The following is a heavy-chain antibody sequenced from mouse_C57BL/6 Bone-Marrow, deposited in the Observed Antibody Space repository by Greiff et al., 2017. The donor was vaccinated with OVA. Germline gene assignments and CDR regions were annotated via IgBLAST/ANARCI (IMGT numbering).Heavy chain of an antibody. Sequence: QVQLQQSGAELARPGASVKLSCKASGYTFTSYGISWVKQRTGQGLEWIGEIYPRSGNTYYNEKFKGKATLTAAKSSSTAYMELRSLTSEDSAVYFCARRVYGSSYYYAMDYWGQGTSVTVSS. D-gene: IGHD1-1*01. CDR2: IYPRSGNT. J-gene: IGHJ4*01. CDR3: ARRVYGSSYYYAMDY. V-gene: IGHV1-81*01. CDR1: GYTFTSYG.